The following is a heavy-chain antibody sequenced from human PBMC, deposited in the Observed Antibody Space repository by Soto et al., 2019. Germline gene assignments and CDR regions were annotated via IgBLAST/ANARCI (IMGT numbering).Heavy chain of an antibody. V-gene: IGHV1-18*04. CDR3: ASESASSSWYHDAFDI. CDR2: ISAYNGKT. CDR1: GYTFTSYG. Sequence: QVQLVQSGAEVKKPGASVKVSCKASGYTFTSYGSSWVRQAPGQGLEWMGWISAYNGKTNYAQKLQGRVTMTTDTSTSTPYMEVRSLRSDDTAVYYCASESASSSWYHDAFDIWGQGTMVTVSS. D-gene: IGHD6-13*01. J-gene: IGHJ3*02.